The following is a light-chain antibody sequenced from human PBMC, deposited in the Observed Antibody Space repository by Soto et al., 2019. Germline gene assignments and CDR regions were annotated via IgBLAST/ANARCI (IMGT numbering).Light chain of an antibody. V-gene: IGKV2D-29*01. J-gene: IGKJ4*01. CDR1: QSLLHTDGKDH. CDR2: EVF. CDR3: MQSTYLPLT. Sequence: VLSQTPLSLSVTPGQPASISCRSNQSLLHTDGKDHLYWFLQKPGQPPQPLIYEVFNPISEVTERFSGSGSGTDFTLKISRLEAEDVGLYYCMQSTYLPLTFGGGTKVEIK.